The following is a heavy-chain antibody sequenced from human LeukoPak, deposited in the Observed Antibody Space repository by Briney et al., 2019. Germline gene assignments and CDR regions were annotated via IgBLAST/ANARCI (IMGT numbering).Heavy chain of an antibody. Sequence: GESLKISCKGSGYSFTSNWIAWVRQMPGKGQEWMGIIYPGDSDTRYSPSFQGQVTISVDKSISTAYLQWSSLKASDSAMYYCAREGTTGGYYDYWGQGTQVTVSS. J-gene: IGHJ4*02. D-gene: IGHD1-7*01. V-gene: IGHV5-51*01. CDR3: AREGTTGGYYDY. CDR1: GYSFTSNW. CDR2: IYPGDSDT.